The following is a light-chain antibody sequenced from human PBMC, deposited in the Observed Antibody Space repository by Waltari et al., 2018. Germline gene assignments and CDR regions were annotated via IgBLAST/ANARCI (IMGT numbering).Light chain of an antibody. CDR1: SSHIGAGYD. V-gene: IGLV1-40*01. Sequence: QSVLTHPPSVSGAPGQRVTISSTGNSSHIGAGYDVHWYQLLPGTAPKLLIYVNSRRPSGVPDRFSGSRSGTSASLAITGLRPEDEADYYCQSYDSSLSGRVFGGGTKLTVL. J-gene: IGLJ2*01. CDR3: QSYDSSLSGRV. CDR2: VNS.